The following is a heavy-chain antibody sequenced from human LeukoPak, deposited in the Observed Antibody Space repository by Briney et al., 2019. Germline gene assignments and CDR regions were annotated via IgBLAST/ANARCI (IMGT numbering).Heavy chain of an antibody. V-gene: IGHV1-46*01. CDR1: GYTFTSYY. J-gene: IGHJ4*02. D-gene: IGHD3-22*01. CDR3: ARGPPMYSYGSTDYHYDYFNY. Sequence: ASVKVSCKASGYTFTSYYMHWVRQAPGQGLEGMGIINPSGGRTSYAQKFQGRVTMTRDMSTSTVYMELSSLRSEDTAVYYCARGPPMYSYGSTDYHYDYFNYWGQGTLVTVSS. CDR2: INPSGGRT.